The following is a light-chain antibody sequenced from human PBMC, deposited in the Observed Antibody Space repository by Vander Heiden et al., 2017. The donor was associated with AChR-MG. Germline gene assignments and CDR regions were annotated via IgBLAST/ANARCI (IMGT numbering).Light chain of an antibody. J-gene: IGLJ2*01. CDR3: GSRNGSTHDVV. CDR2: DVS. Sequence: QSALTQPASVSGSPGQSIPISSTGTSSAVGGNNYVSWYQQHPGTAPKLIMYDVSTRPSGVSNRFSGSKSGNTASLTISGLQAEDEADYYCGSRNGSTHDVVLGAGTKLTVL. CDR1: SSAVGGNNY. V-gene: IGLV2-14*03.